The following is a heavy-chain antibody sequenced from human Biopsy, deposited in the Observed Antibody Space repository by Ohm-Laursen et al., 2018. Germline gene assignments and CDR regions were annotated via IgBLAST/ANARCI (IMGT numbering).Heavy chain of an antibody. Sequence: SLRLSCAANGFSFADYYMSWIRQAPGEGLDWVSYISSSGNTEKYADSVKGRFTISRDNAKQSVHLQMNSLRAEDTAVYYCVTEVGGVSSWYNDWGQGTLVTVSS. CDR1: GFSFADYY. D-gene: IGHD6-13*01. CDR3: VTEVGGVSSWYND. CDR2: ISSSGNTE. J-gene: IGHJ4*02. V-gene: IGHV3-11*01.